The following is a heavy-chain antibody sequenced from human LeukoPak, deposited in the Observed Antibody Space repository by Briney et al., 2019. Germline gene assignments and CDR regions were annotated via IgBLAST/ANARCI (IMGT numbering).Heavy chain of an antibody. CDR3: ARGEVSASLYYFEF. CDR2: VSGYTGNT. CDR1: GYTFTTYG. J-gene: IGHJ4*02. V-gene: IGHV1-18*01. D-gene: IGHD2-2*01. Sequence: GASVKVSCKTSGYTFTTYGVSWVRQAPGQGLEWMGWVSGYTGNTNYAERFQGRVTMTIDTSTSTVYMELTSLRSDDTAVYYCARGEVSASLYYFEFWGQGTLVTVS.